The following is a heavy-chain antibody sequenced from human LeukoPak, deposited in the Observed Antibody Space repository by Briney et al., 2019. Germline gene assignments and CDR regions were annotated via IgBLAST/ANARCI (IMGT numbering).Heavy chain of an antibody. J-gene: IGHJ4*02. Sequence: SETLSLTCTVSGGSVGSGSYYWSWIRQPPGKGLEWIGYIYYSGSTNYNPSLKSRVTISVDTSKNQFSLKLSSVTAADTAVYYCARAIMGAASVDSWGQGTLVTVSS. CDR2: IYYSGST. CDR1: GGSVGSGSYY. D-gene: IGHD1-26*01. CDR3: ARAIMGAASVDS. V-gene: IGHV4-61*01.